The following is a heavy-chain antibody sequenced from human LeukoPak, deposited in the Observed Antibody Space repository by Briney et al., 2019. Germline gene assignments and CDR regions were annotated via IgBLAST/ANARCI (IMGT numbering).Heavy chain of an antibody. J-gene: IGHJ6*03. V-gene: IGHV3-74*01. D-gene: IGHD2-8*01. CDR3: ARDSLRRRIIVPGYYYYMDV. Sequence: PGGSLRLSCTVSGFTLSSYWMHWVRQAPGKGLVWVSRINSDGSSTSYADSVKGRFTISRDNAKNTLYLQMNSPRAEDTAVYYCARDSLRRRIIVPGYYYYMDVWGKGTTVTVSS. CDR1: GFTLSSYW. CDR2: INSDGSST.